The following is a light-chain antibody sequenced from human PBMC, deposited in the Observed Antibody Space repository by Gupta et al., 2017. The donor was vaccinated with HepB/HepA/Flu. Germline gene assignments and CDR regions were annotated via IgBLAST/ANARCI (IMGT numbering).Light chain of an antibody. CDR2: DVS. V-gene: IGLV2-14*01. CDR1: SRDVGGYNY. CDR3: SSYTSSSTWV. J-gene: IGLJ3*02. Sequence: QSALTQPASVSGSPGQSITISCTGTSRDVGGYNYVSWYQQHPGKAPKLMIYDVSNRPSGASNRFAGATAGDTAFLTSSGLQAEDEADYYCSSYTSSSTWVFGGGTKLTVL.